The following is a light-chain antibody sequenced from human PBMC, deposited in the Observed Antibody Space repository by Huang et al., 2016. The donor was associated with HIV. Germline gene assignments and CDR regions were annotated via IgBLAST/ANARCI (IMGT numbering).Light chain of an antibody. CDR2: DAS. Sequence: EIVMTQSPATLSVSPGEGATLSCRASQSISRNLAWYQHKPGQAPRLLIYDASTRATEIPARFSGSGSGIEVTLTISSLQSEDCAVYYCQQYNNWSTFGQGTKVEIK. J-gene: IGKJ1*01. V-gene: IGKV3-15*01. CDR1: QSISRN. CDR3: QQYNNWST.